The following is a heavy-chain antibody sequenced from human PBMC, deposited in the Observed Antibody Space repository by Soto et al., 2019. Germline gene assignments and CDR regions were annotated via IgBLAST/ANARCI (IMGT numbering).Heavy chain of an antibody. CDR2: XKXXXSXK. CDR3: ARVRSSGWYNWFDP. CDR1: GFTFSSYW. Sequence: PGGSLRLSCAASGFTFSSYWMSWVRQAPGKGLEWVXNXKXXXSXKXXXDXXXXRFTISRDNAKNSLYLQMKSLRAEDTAVYYCARVRSSGWYNWFDPWGQGTLVTVSS. V-gene: IGHV3-7*03. D-gene: IGHD6-19*01. J-gene: IGHJ5*02.